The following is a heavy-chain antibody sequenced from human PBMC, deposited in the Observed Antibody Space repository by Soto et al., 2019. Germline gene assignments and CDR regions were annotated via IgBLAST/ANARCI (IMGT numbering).Heavy chain of an antibody. D-gene: IGHD3-10*01. J-gene: IGHJ6*02. CDR1: GGTLSDYA. CDR3: AVAAVREIMAQESSGMAV. CDR2: IMPTVDSA. Sequence: QVQLVQSGAEVKTPGSSVKVSCKASGGTLSDYAISWVRQAPGQGLEWMGGIMPTVDSANYAQNFQGRLTISADESTSTANLELSSLRSDDTAVYYCAVAAVREIMAQESSGMAVWGQGTTCIVSS. V-gene: IGHV1-69*01.